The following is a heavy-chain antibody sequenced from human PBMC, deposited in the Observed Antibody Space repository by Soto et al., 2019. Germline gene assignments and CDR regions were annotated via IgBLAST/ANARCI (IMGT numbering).Heavy chain of an antibody. D-gene: IGHD3-10*01. V-gene: IGHV3-23*01. CDR1: GFTFSSYA. CDR3: VKDTGRHGSGSYYKITYDAFQI. J-gene: IGHJ3*02. Sequence: EVQLLESGGGLVQPGGSLRLSCAASGFTFSSYAMSWVRQAPGKGLEWVSAISGSGGSTYYADSVKGRFTISRDNSKNSPYRQVQGLRAEDTAVYNCVKDTGRHGSGSYYKITYDAFQIWGQGRMVNV. CDR2: ISGSGGST.